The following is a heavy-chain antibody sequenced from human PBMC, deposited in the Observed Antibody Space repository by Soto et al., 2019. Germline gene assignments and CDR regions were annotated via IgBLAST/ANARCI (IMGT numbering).Heavy chain of an antibody. CDR3: TRDAQQLANYGMDV. V-gene: IGHV3-33*01. J-gene: IGHJ6*02. D-gene: IGHD6-13*01. Sequence: QVQLVESGGKGFRPGRSRKLSGAPPGFTSITQAIHWVPQAPGKGLEWVAHLWAGGNFAYYAYSVKGRFTISSDQSKNTLYLQMDSLGAEDTAVYYCTRDAQQLANYGMDVWGQGTTVTVSS. CDR2: LWAGGNFA. CDR1: GFTSITQA.